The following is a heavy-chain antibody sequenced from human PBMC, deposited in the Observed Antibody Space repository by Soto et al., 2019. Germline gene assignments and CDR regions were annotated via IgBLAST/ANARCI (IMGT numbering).Heavy chain of an antibody. J-gene: IGHJ3*02. D-gene: IGHD3-10*01. Sequence: QVQLVQSGAEVKKPGASVKVSCKASGYTFTSYYMHWVRQAPGQGLEWVGISNPRGGSTSYAQKFQGRVTMTRDTSTSTVYMELSSLRSEDTAVYYCARDWSGYAFDIWGQGTMVTVSS. V-gene: IGHV1-46*01. CDR1: GYTFTSYY. CDR2: SNPRGGST. CDR3: ARDWSGYAFDI.